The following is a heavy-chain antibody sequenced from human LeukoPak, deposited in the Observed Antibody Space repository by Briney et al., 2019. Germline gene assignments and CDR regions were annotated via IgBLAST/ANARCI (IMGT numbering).Heavy chain of an antibody. CDR1: GASINSAAYY. CDR3: AKGSAGGYYDSSGFGSYYYMDV. J-gene: IGHJ6*03. Sequence: TPSETLSLTCTVSGASINSAAYYWTWIRQPAGKGLEWIGRLNTGGSTTYNPSLKSRVTISVDTSKSQFSLKLTSMTAADTAVYYCAKGSAGGYYDSSGFGSYYYMDVWGTGTTVTVSS. CDR2: LNTGGST. V-gene: IGHV4-61*02. D-gene: IGHD3-22*01.